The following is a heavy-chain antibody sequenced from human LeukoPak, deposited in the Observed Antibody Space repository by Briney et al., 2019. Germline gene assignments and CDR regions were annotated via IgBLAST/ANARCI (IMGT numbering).Heavy chain of an antibody. V-gene: IGHV3-33*01. Sequence: GGSLRLSCAASGFTFSSYGMHWVRQAPGKGLEWVAVIWYDGSNKNYADSVKGRFTSSRDNSNNTVFLQMDSLRAEDTAVYYCARDAWDYGDYVFDYWGQGTLVTVSS. CDR2: IWYDGSNK. CDR1: GFTFSSYG. D-gene: IGHD4-17*01. J-gene: IGHJ4*02. CDR3: ARDAWDYGDYVFDY.